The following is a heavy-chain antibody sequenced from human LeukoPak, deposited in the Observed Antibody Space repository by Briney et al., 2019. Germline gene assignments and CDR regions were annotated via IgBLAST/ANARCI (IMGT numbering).Heavy chain of an antibody. CDR2: IWFDGSNT. CDR3: GRGMRDYHGLDY. CDR1: GFTFSRYG. V-gene: IGHV3-33*01. Sequence: GGSLRLSCVASGFTFSRYGMHWVRQAPGKGLEWVAVIWFDGSNTYYADSVKGRFTISRDNSKNTLYLQMNSLRAEDTAVYYCGRGMRDYHGLDYWGQGILVTVSS. D-gene: IGHD3-10*01. J-gene: IGHJ4*02.